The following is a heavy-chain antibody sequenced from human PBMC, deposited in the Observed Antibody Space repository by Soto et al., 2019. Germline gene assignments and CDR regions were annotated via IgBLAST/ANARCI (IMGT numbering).Heavy chain of an antibody. Sequence: SETLSLTCSVAGGSISGSYWSWTRQSPGKGLEWLGYVYYTGSTNYSPSLRSRVSISVDTSKNEFSLRLSSVTAADTAVYFCARSVAVPGAHIDYWGQGTQVTVSS. CDR1: GGSISGSY. CDR2: VYYTGST. D-gene: IGHD6-19*01. V-gene: IGHV4-59*01. CDR3: ARSVAVPGAHIDY. J-gene: IGHJ4*02.